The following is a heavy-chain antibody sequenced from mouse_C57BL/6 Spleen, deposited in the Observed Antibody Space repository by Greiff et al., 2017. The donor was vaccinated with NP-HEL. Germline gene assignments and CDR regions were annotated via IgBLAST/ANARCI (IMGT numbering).Heavy chain of an antibody. CDR1: GYTFTSYG. J-gene: IGHJ3*01. D-gene: IGHD2-3*01. CDR3: ARAHDDLSWFAY. CDR2: IYPRSGNT. Sequence: VQLQQSGAELARPGASVKLSCKASGYTFTSYGISWVKQRTGQGLEWIGEIYPRSGNTYYNEKFKGKATLTADKSSSTAYMERRSLTSEDSAVYVCARAHDDLSWFAYWGQGTLVTVSA. V-gene: IGHV1-81*01.